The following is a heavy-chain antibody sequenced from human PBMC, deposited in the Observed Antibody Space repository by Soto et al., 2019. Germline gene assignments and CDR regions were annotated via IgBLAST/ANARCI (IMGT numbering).Heavy chain of an antibody. V-gene: IGHV2-70*01. CDR2: IDWVEDT. Sequence: SGPTLVNTTQTLTLTCTFSGFSLSTSGLCVTCLRQPPGKALEWLALIDWVEDTYYNTSLRIRLTISRDPSKNQVVLTMTDMEHADTARYYCARTSVGPWGTFEPWGKGTLLTVS. CDR1: GFSLSTSGLC. D-gene: IGHD7-27*01. CDR3: ARTSVGPWGTFEP. J-gene: IGHJ5*02.